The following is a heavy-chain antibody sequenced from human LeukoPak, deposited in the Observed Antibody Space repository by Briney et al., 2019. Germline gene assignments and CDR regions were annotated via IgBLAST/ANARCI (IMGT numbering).Heavy chain of an antibody. CDR3: ARGLELATATFHY. CDR2: INHSGST. CDR1: GGSFSGCC. Sequence: SETLSLTCAVYGGSFSGCCWSWIRQPPGKGLEWIGEINHSGSTNYNPSLKSRVTISVDTSQNQFSLKLSSVTAADTAVYYCARGLELATATFHYWGQGTLVTVSS. D-gene: IGHD1-26*01. V-gene: IGHV4-34*01. J-gene: IGHJ4*02.